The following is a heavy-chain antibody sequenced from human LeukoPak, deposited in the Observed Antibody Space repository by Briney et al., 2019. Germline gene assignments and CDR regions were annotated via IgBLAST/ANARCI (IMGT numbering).Heavy chain of an antibody. CDR1: GGSISSSSYY. V-gene: IGHV4-39*07. CDR2: IYYSGST. Sequence: ASETLSPTCTVSGGSISSSSYYWGWIRQPPGKGLEWIGSIYYSGSTNYNPSLKSRVTISVDTSKNQFSLKLSSVTAADTAVYYCARDSRVSTVTNPMTRGAYYYYGMDVWGQGTTVTVSS. J-gene: IGHJ6*02. CDR3: ARDSRVSTVTNPMTRGAYYYYGMDV. D-gene: IGHD4-17*01.